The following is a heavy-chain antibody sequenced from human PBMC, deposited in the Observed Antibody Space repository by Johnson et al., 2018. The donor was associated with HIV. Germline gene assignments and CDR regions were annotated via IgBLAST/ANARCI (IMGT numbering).Heavy chain of an antibody. CDR2: IGTAGDT. CDR1: GFTFSSYD. V-gene: IGHV3-13*01. CDR3: ARVGATAAFDI. Sequence: EVQLVESGGGVVQPGRSLRLSCAASGFTFSSYDMHWVRQATGKGLEWVSTIGTAGDTYSPGSVKGRFTISRDDSKNSLYLQMNSLKTEDTAVYYCARVGATAAFDIWGQGTMVTVSS. J-gene: IGHJ3*02. D-gene: IGHD1-26*01.